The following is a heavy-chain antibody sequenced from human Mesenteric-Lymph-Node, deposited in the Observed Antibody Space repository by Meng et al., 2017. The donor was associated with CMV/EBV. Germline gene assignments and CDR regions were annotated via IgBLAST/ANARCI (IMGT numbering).Heavy chain of an antibody. J-gene: IGHJ4*02. CDR1: GGSISSSSYY. D-gene: IGHD3-3*01. CDR3: ASPTIFGVVGKFDY. CDR2: IYYSGST. V-gene: IGHV4-39*01. Sequence: SETLSLTCTVSGGSISSSSYYWGWIRQPPGKGLEWIGSIYYSGSTYYNPSLKSRVTISVDTSKNQFSLKLSSVTAADTAVYYCASPTIFGVVGKFDYWGQGTLVTVSS.